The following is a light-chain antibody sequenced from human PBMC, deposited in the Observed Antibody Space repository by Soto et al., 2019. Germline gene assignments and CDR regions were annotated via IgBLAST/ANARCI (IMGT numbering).Light chain of an antibody. CDR2: SNN. V-gene: IGLV1-44*01. CDR3: AAWDDSLNAHNYV. J-gene: IGLJ1*01. Sequence: QPVLTQPPSASGTPGQRVTISCSGSSSNIGSNTVNWYQQLPGTAPKLLIYSNNQRPSGVPDRFSGSKSGTSASLAISGLQSEGGAYLYCAAWDDSLNAHNYVFGTGTKVTVL. CDR1: SSNIGSNT.